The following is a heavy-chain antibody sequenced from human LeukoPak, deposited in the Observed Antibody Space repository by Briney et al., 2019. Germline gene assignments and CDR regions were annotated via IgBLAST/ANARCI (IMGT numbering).Heavy chain of an antibody. CDR1: GYSFTSYW. CDR2: IDPSDSYT. Sequence: GESLNISFKGSGYSFTSYWISWVRQMPGKGLEWMGRIDPSDSYTNYSPSFQGHVTISADKSISTAYLQWSSLKASDTAMYYCASRAAAGIYYYYGMDVWGQGTTVTVSS. V-gene: IGHV5-10-1*01. CDR3: ASRAAAGIYYYYGMDV. J-gene: IGHJ6*02. D-gene: IGHD6-13*01.